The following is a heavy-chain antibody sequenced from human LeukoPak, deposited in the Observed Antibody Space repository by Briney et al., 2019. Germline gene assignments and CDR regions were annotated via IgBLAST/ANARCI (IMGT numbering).Heavy chain of an antibody. CDR1: GFTFDDYA. Sequence: GGSLRLSCATSGFTFDDYAMHWVRHAPGKGLEWVAGISWNSGSIGYADSVQGRFTISRDNAKNSLYLQMNSLRPEDTALYYCAKEIISGAATAAWGQGTLDTVSS. D-gene: IGHD6-13*01. CDR2: ISWNSGSI. V-gene: IGHV3-9*01. CDR3: AKEIISGAATAA. J-gene: IGHJ4*02.